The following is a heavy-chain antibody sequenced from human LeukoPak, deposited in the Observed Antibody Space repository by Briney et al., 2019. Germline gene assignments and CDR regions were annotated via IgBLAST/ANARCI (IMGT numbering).Heavy chain of an antibody. CDR2: IYPGDSDT. D-gene: IGHD5-12*01. CDR1: GYSFTSYW. CDR3: ARHVATTAQYNWFDP. J-gene: IGHJ5*02. Sequence: GGSLKISCKGSGYSFTSYWIGWVRQMPGKGLEWMGIIYPGDSDTRYSPSFQGQVTISADKSISTAYLQWSSLKASDTAMYYCARHVATTAQYNWFDPWGQGTLVTVSS. V-gene: IGHV5-51*01.